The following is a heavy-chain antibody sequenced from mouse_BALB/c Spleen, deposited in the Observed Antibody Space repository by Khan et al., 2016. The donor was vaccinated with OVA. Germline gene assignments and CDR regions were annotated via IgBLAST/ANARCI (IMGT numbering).Heavy chain of an antibody. CDR1: GFTFTDYY. Sequence: EVELVESGGGFMQPGGSLTLSCATSGFTFTDYYMYWVRQTPEKRLEWVVYISNRGTTPYYSDTVRGRFTISRDNAKNPLYLQMSRLKSEDTAMYYCAREGDGSGLAYWGQGTLVTVSA. CDR3: AREGDGSGLAY. V-gene: IGHV5-12*02. CDR2: ISNRGTTP. D-gene: IGHD1-1*01. J-gene: IGHJ3*01.